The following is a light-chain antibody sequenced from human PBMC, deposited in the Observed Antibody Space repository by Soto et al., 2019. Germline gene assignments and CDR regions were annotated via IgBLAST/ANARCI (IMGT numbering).Light chain of an antibody. CDR3: QHYNNWPIT. V-gene: IGKV3-15*01. CDR1: QSIASN. J-gene: IGKJ5*01. Sequence: EIVMTQSPATLSVSPGESATLSCRASQSIASNLAWYQQRPGQAPRLLIYGTSTRATGIPARFSGSGSGTEFTLTIDSLQSEDFAVYHCQHYNNWPITFGQGTRLEIK. CDR2: GTS.